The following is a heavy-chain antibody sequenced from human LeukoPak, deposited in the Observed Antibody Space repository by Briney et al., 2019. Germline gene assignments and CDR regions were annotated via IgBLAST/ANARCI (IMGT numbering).Heavy chain of an antibody. CDR3: AKDSQQWLASHYFDN. CDR2: ISYDGSDK. CDR1: GFTFSSYD. D-gene: IGHD6-19*01. V-gene: IGHV3-30*18. J-gene: IGHJ4*01. Sequence: QAGGSLRLSCAASGFTFSSYDIHWVRQAPGKGLEWVAIISYDGSDKYYADSVKGRFTISRDNSKNTLYLQMNSLRAEDTAVYYCAKDSQQWLASHYFDNWGQEPWSPSPQ.